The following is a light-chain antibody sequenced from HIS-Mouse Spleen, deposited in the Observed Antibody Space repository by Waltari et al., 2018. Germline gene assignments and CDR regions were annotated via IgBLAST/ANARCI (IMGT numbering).Light chain of an antibody. CDR2: EDS. CDR3: YSTDSSGNHRV. Sequence: SYELTQPPSVSVYPGQTARITCSGDALPKKYAYWYQQKSGQDPVLVIYEDSKRPSGIPERFSGSSSGTMATLTISGAQVEDEADYYCYSTDSSGNHRVFGGGTKLTVL. CDR1: ALPKKY. V-gene: IGLV3-10*01. J-gene: IGLJ2*01.